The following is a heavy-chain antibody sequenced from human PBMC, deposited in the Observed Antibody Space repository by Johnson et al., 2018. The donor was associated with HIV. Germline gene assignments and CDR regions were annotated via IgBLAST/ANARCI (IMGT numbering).Heavy chain of an antibody. CDR1: GFIFSGFG. Sequence: QVQVVESGGGVVQPGRPLRLSCAASGFIFSGFGLHWVRQAPGKGLEWVAVISYDGSNKYYADSVKGRFTISRDNSKNTLYLQMNSLIAEDTAVYYCAKELNPRAFDIWGQGTMVTVSS. V-gene: IGHV3-30-3*01. CDR2: ISYDGSNK. CDR3: AKELNPRAFDI. J-gene: IGHJ3*02.